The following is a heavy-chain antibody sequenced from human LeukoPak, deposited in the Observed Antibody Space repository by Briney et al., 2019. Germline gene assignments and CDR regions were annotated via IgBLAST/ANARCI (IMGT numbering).Heavy chain of an antibody. D-gene: IGHD3-9*01. CDR2: INRRGHT. V-gene: IGHV3-43*01. CDR3: AKGYYFDILSGYSSLDS. Sequence: GGSLRLSCAASGFNFDDYTIHWVRQVPGKGLEWVSLINRRGHTYYADSVKGRFTISRDNSRNSVSLQMNSLRTEDTAAYYCAKGYYFDILSGYSSLDSWGQGTLVTVSS. CDR1: GFNFDDYT. J-gene: IGHJ4*02.